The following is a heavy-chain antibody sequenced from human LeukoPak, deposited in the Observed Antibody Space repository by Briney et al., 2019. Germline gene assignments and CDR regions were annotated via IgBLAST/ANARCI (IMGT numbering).Heavy chain of an antibody. D-gene: IGHD6-6*01. CDR1: GGSFSGYY. Sequence: KPSETLSLTCAVYGGSFSGYYWSWIRQPPGKGLEWIGEINHSGSTNYNPSLKSRVTISVDTSKNQFSLKLSSVTAADTAVYYCARAPSSIAAHWFDPWGQGTLVTVSS. CDR3: ARAPSSIAAHWFDP. V-gene: IGHV4-34*01. J-gene: IGHJ5*02. CDR2: INHSGST.